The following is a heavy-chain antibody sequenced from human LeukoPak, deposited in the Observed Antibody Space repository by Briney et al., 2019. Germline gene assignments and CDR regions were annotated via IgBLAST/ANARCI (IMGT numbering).Heavy chain of an antibody. Sequence: ASVKVSCKASGYTFTSYYMHWVRQAPGQGLEWMGIINPSGGSTSYAQKFQGRVTMTRDTSTSTVYMELSSLRSEDTAVYYCARVQPHYYDSSGLYYFDYWGQGTLDTVSS. D-gene: IGHD3-22*01. CDR1: GYTFTSYY. J-gene: IGHJ4*02. V-gene: IGHV1-46*01. CDR2: INPSGGST. CDR3: ARVQPHYYDSSGLYYFDY.